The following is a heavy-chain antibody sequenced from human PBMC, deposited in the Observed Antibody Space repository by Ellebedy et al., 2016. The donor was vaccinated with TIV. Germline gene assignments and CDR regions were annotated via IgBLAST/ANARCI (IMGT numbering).Heavy chain of an antibody. D-gene: IGHD6-19*01. CDR3: AGLGSSGWAFDC. CDR2: INHSGST. V-gene: IGHV4-34*01. J-gene: IGHJ4*02. CDR1: GGSFSGYY. Sequence: SETLSLTCAVYGGSFSGYYWSWIRQPPGKGLEWIGEINHSGSTNYNPSLKSRVTISVDTSKNQFSLKLSSVTAADTAVYYCAGLGSSGWAFDCWGQGTLVTVSS.